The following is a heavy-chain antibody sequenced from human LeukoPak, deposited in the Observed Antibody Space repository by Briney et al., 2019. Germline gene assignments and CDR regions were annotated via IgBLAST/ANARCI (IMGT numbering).Heavy chain of an antibody. V-gene: IGHV4-4*03. CDR1: GDSINSLDL. CDR2: MYLSGTT. CDR3: AGLVGRYSSGLYYYYFDY. D-gene: IGHD3-22*01. Sequence: LRGTLSLTCTVSGDSINSLDLWSWVRQPPGKGLEWIGEMYLSGTTHSNPSVKRRVTISIDKSKNQFFLNLSSVTAADTAVYYCAGLVGRYSSGLYYYYFDYWGQGTLVTVSS. J-gene: IGHJ4*02.